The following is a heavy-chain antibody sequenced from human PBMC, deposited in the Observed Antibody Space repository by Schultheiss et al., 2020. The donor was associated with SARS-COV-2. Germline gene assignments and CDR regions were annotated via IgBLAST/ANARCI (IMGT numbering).Heavy chain of an antibody. D-gene: IGHD3-16*01. J-gene: IGHJ6*03. V-gene: IGHV3-23*01. CDR2: ISGSGGST. CDR3: ARNPGGNMDV. Sequence: GGSLRLSCAASGFTFDDYAMHWVRQAPGKGLEWVSAISGSGGSTYYADSVKGRFTISRDNSKNTLYLQMNSLRAEDTAVYYCARNPGGNMDVWGKGTTVTVSS. CDR1: GFTFDDYA.